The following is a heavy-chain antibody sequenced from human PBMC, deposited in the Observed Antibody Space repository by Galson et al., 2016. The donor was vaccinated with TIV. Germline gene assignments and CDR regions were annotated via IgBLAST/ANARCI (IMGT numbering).Heavy chain of an antibody. D-gene: IGHD2-21*01. CDR2: IGRDSGET. J-gene: IGHJ4*02. CDR1: GVKFREYG. Sequence: SLRLSCAASGVKFREYGMNWARLAPGKGLEWVAFIGRDSGETLYADSVNGRYTISRDDAKNLVFLQMNSLRGEDTAVYYCLWWWDFWGQGTLVTVSS. CDR3: LWWWDF. V-gene: IGHV3-11*06.